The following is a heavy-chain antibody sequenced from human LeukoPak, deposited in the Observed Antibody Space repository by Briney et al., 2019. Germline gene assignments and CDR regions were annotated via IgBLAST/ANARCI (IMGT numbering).Heavy chain of an antibody. J-gene: IGHJ6*03. CDR1: GYTFTGHY. CDR2: INPKNAGT. V-gene: IGHV1-2*02. Sequence: ASVKVSCKASGYTFTGHYMHWVRQAPGQGLEWMGWINPKNAGTNYAQKFQGRVTITRNTSISTAYMELSSLRSEDTAVYYCARGIYRDYYYYMDVWGKGTTVTVSS. D-gene: IGHD2-2*02. CDR3: ARGIYRDYYYYMDV.